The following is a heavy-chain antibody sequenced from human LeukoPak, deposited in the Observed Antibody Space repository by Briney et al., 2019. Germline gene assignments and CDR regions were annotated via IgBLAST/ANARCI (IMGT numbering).Heavy chain of an antibody. CDR1: GFTFSSYA. V-gene: IGHV3-23*01. D-gene: IGHD5-18*01. J-gene: IGHJ4*02. CDR2: ITGSGGST. CDR3: ARDEGAYTY. Sequence: GGSLRLSCAASGFTFSSYAMTWVRQAPGKGLEWVSTITGSGGSTYYADSVKGRFTISRDNSKNTLYLQMNSLRAEDTAVHYCARDEGAYTYGGQGTLVTVSS.